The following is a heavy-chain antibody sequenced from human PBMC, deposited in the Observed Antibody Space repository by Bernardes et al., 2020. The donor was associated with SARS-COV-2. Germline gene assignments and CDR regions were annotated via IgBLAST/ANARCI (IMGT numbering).Heavy chain of an antibody. CDR1: RFSCGTTW. Sequence: GGLRRLSFASSRFSCGTTWMHWVLPFPGKGPVWVSRIADYGTRTDYAVSVRGRFTISRDTAKNTVNLQMNSLRHEDTGVYYCVRDMVGPYDQWGQGTLVTVSA. CDR2: IADYGTRT. D-gene: IGHD3-10*01. V-gene: IGHV3-74*01. CDR3: VRDMVGPYDQ. J-gene: IGHJ5*02.